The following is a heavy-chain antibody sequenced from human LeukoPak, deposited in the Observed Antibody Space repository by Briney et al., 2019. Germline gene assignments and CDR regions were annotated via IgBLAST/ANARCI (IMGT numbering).Heavy chain of an antibody. V-gene: IGHV3-21*01. Sequence: GGSLRLPCAASGFTFSSYSMNWVRQAPGKGLEWVSSINSSSSYIYYADSVKGRFTISRDNAKNSLYLQMNSLRAEDTAVYYCARAGIAAAGTPNWFDPWGQGTLVTVSS. D-gene: IGHD6-13*01. CDR2: INSSSSYI. CDR3: ARAGIAAAGTPNWFDP. J-gene: IGHJ5*02. CDR1: GFTFSSYS.